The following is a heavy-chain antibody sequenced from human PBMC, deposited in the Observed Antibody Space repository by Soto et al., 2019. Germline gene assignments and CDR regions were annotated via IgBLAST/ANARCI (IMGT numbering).Heavy chain of an antibody. D-gene: IGHD2-2*01. Sequence: QVQLVQSGAEVKKPGTSVKVSCKASGYTFTTYDINWVRQAPGQGLEWMGWMTPHSGKTGYAPKFQGRVTMTRDTSISTAYIELSSLRSEDTAVYFCARGWEVPAATFDSWGQGTLVTVSS. CDR2: MTPHSGKT. CDR1: GYTFTTYD. CDR3: ARGWEVPAATFDS. V-gene: IGHV1-8*01. J-gene: IGHJ4*02.